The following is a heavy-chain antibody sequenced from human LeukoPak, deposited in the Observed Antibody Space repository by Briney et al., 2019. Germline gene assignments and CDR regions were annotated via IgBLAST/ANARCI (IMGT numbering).Heavy chain of an antibody. CDR3: ARGRLEAMWELLPYDAFDI. CDR2: IFASGST. V-gene: IGHV4-4*07. Sequence: SETLSLTCTVSGGSISSYSWSWIRQPAGKGLEWIGRIFASGSTKYNPSLKSRVTMSVETSKKQFSLKLSSVTAADTAVYYCARGRLEAMWELLPYDAFDIWGQGTMVTVSS. CDR1: GGSISSYS. D-gene: IGHD1-26*01. J-gene: IGHJ3*02.